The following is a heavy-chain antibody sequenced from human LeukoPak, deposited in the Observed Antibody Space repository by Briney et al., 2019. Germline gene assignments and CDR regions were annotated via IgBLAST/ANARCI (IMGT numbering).Heavy chain of an antibody. Sequence: SVKVSCKASGGTFSSYAISWVREAPGQGLEWMGRIIPILGIANYAQKFQGRVTITADKSTSTAYMELSSLRSEDTAVYYCARADPGNYWGQGTLVTVSS. CDR1: GGTFSSYA. D-gene: IGHD1-14*01. CDR2: IIPILGIA. CDR3: ARADPGNY. V-gene: IGHV1-69*04. J-gene: IGHJ4*02.